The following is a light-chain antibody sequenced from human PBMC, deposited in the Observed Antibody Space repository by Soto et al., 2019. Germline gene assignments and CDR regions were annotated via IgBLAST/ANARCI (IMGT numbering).Light chain of an antibody. J-gene: IGKJ5*01. V-gene: IGKV1-9*01. CDR2: GVS. CDR1: QGSPTY. CDR3: QQLNHYPLT. Sequence: DIQLTQTPSFLSASVGDRVTVTCRASQGSPTYLAWYQQKPGKAPKLLIYGVSTLQNGVPSRFSGAGSGTEFTLTITSLQPEDSATYYCQQLNHYPLTFGQGTRLRL.